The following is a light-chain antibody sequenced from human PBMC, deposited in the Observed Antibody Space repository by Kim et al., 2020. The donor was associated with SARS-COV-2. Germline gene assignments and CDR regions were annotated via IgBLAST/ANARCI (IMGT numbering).Light chain of an antibody. CDR2: GAS. CDR1: RSVSGDY. V-gene: IGKV3-20*01. CDR3: QQYAGSPLYS. Sequence: ELVLTQSPGTLSLSPGDRATLSCRASRSVSGDYLAWYQQKPGQAPRLVIYGASTRVTGIPDRFSGSGSGTDFTLTINRLEPEDFAVYYCQQYAGSPLYSFGQGTKLEI. J-gene: IGKJ2*03.